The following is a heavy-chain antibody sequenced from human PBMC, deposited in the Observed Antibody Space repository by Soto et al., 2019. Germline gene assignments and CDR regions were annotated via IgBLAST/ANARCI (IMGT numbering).Heavy chain of an antibody. J-gene: IGHJ4*02. CDR1: GFTFSNFG. CDR2: ISYDGSNK. CDR3: AKDDGAASTALDN. V-gene: IGHV3-30*18. D-gene: IGHD3-10*01. Sequence: QVQLVESGGGVVQPGRSLRLSCAASGFTFSNFGMHWVRQAPGKGLEWVAVISYDGSNKYYADSVKGRFTISRDNSKNTLYMQMNSLRAGDTAVYFCAKDDGAASTALDNWGQGTLVTVSS.